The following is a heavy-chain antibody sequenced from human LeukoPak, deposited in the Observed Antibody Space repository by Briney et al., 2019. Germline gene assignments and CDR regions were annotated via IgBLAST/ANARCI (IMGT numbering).Heavy chain of an antibody. V-gene: IGHV3-74*01. D-gene: IGHD3-22*01. CDR1: GFTFSSYW. J-gene: IGHJ3*02. Sequence: PGGSLRLSCAASGFTFSSYWMHWVRQAPGKGLVWVSRINSDGSSTSYADSVKGRFTISRDNAKNTLYLQMNSRRAEDTAVYYCASRGVRRDYYDSSGYIGDAFDIWGQGTMVTVSS. CDR3: ASRGVRRDYYDSSGYIGDAFDI. CDR2: INSDGSST.